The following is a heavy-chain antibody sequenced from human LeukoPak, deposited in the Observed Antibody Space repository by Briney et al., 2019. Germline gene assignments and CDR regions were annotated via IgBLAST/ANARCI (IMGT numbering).Heavy chain of an antibody. CDR2: ISSSSSTI. CDR1: GFTFSSYA. Sequence: PGGSLRLSCAASGFTFSSYAMSWVRQAPGKGLEWVSYISSSSSTIYYADSLKGRFTISRNNAKNSLYLQMNSLRDEDTAVYYCARDGMVRGVIIWDAFDIWGQGTMVTVSS. J-gene: IGHJ3*02. CDR3: ARDGMVRGVIIWDAFDI. D-gene: IGHD3-10*01. V-gene: IGHV3-48*02.